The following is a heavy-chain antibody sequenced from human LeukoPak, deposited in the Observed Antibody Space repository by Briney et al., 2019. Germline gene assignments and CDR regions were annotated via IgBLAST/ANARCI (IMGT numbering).Heavy chain of an antibody. J-gene: IGHJ4*02. CDR1: GGSISSGGYY. V-gene: IGHV4-31*03. CDR3: AREPHGEYDSSGYYGYFDY. Sequence: SETLSLTCTVSGGSISSGGYYWSWIRQHPGKGLEWIGYIYYSGSTYYNPSHKSRVTISVDTSKNQFSLKLSSVTAADTAVYYCAREPHGEYDSSGYYGYFDYWGQGTLVTVSS. CDR2: IYYSGST. D-gene: IGHD3-22*01.